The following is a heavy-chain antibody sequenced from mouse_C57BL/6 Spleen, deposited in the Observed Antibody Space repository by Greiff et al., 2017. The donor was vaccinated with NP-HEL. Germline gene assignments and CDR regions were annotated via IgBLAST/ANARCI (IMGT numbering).Heavy chain of an antibody. CDR2: IWSDGST. CDR1: GFSLTSYG. D-gene: IGHD3-3*01. CDR3: ARHGPGPGAMDY. Sequence: VQLQESGPGLVAPSQSLSITCTVSGFSLTSYGVHWVRQPPGKGLEWLVVIWSDGSTTYNSALKSRLSISKDNSKSQVFLKMNSLQTDETAMYYCARHGPGPGAMDYWGPGTSVTVSS. J-gene: IGHJ4*01. V-gene: IGHV2-6-1*01.